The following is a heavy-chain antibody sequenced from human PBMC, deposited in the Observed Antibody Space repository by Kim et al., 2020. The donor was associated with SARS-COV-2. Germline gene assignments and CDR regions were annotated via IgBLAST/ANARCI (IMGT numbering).Heavy chain of an antibody. CDR1: GGSFSAYY. CDR2: INHSEST. V-gene: IGHV4-34*01. CDR3: ASGFIGSTWGPYHFYGMD. Sequence: SETLSLTCAVYGGSFSAYYWSWIRQPQGKGLEWIGDINHSESTNSNPSLTSRVTITVDTSKNQISLNLSSVTAAAAAVYYCASGFIGSTWGPYHFYGMD. J-gene: IGHJ6*01. D-gene: IGHD6-13*01.